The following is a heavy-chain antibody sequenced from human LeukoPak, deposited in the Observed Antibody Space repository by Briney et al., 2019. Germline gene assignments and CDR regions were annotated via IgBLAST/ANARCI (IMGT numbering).Heavy chain of an antibody. Sequence: GGSLRLSCAASGFTFSNAWMSWVRQAPGKGLEWVGRIKSKTDGGTTDYAAPVKGRFTISRDDSKNTLYLQMNSLKTEGTAVYYCTTDPTDVLLWFGELRIDYWGQGTLVTVSS. J-gene: IGHJ4*02. CDR2: IKSKTDGGTT. D-gene: IGHD3-10*01. V-gene: IGHV3-15*01. CDR3: TTDPTDVLLWFGELRIDY. CDR1: GFTFSNAW.